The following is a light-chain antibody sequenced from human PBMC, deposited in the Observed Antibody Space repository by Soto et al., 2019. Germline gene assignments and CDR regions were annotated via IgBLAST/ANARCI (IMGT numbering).Light chain of an antibody. CDR2: KAS. CDR3: QHCASFSGT. V-gene: IGKV1-5*03. J-gene: IGKJ1*01. CDR1: QSISNW. Sequence: DIQMTQSPSTLSASVGDRVTITVRASQSISNWVAWYQLKSGKAPNLLIYKASTLETGVPSRFSGSGSGTEFTLTISTLQPDDFATYYCQHCASFSGTFGQGTKV.